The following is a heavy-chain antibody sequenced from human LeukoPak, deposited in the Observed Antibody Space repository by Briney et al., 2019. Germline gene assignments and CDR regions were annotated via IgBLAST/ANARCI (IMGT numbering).Heavy chain of an antibody. D-gene: IGHD3-3*02. CDR2: IHNDGST. V-gene: IGHV3-53*01. CDR1: GFIVSSNY. CDR3: AALARDY. Sequence: PGGSMRLXCAASGFIVSSNYMTWVRQAPGEGLEWVSVIHNDGSTYYTDSVKGRFTISRDNSKNGLYLQMNSLRVEDTAVYYCAALARDYWGQGTLVTVSS. J-gene: IGHJ4*02.